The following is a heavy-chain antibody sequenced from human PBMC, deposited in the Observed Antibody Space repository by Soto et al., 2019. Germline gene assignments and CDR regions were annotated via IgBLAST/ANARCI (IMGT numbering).Heavy chain of an antibody. D-gene: IGHD3-10*01. J-gene: IGHJ5*02. CDR3: AKDDGFEYLLNWFDP. V-gene: IGHV3-30*18. CDR2: ISYDGSNE. CDR1: GFTFRNYG. Sequence: GGSLRLSCAASGFTFRNYGMHWVRQAPGKGLEWVGVISYDGSNENYAESVKGRFTISRDNSKNTLYLQMNSLRAEDTAVYYCAKDDGFEYLLNWFDPWGQGTLVTVSS.